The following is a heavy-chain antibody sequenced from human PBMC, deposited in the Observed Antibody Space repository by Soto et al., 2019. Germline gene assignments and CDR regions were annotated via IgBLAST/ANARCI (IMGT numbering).Heavy chain of an antibody. CDR1: LASINSYF. V-gene: IGHV4-59*01. D-gene: IGHD2-2*01. Sequence: SLTCTVSLASINSYFWTWIRQSTGVGLQWVGYIHYSGSANYNPSLKTRVTMSVDTTKTQFSLSLTSVTAADTAVYYCATMNLHAPKENAFDIWGQGTMVTVSS. CDR3: ATMNLHAPKENAFDI. J-gene: IGHJ3*02. CDR2: IHYSGSA.